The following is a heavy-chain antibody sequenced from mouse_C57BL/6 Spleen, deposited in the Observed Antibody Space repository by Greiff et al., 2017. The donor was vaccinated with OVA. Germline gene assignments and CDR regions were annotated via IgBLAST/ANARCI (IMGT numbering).Heavy chain of an antibody. V-gene: IGHV5-6*01. J-gene: IGHJ2*01. CDR3: ARQYYGSSYVRYFDY. D-gene: IGHD1-1*01. CDR1: GFTFSSYG. CDR2: ISSGGSYT. Sequence: EVKLMESGGDLVKPGGSLKLSCAASGFTFSSYGMSWVRQTPDKRLEWVATISSGGSYTYYPDSVKGRFTISRDNAKNTLYLQMSSLKSEDTAMYYCARQYYGSSYVRYFDYWGQGTTLTVSS.